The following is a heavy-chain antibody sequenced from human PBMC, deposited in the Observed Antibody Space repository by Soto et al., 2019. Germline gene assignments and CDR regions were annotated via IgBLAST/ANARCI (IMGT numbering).Heavy chain of an antibody. V-gene: IGHV1-69*02. D-gene: IGHD6-19*01. Sequence: GASVKVSCKASGGTFRNYPINWVRQAPGQGLEWMGSIFPLTDIPDYAQNFQARLTISADTSASTAYMELSSLRSEDTAVYYCARSPGIAVADYWGQGTLVTVSS. CDR2: IFPLTDIP. CDR1: GGTFRNYP. CDR3: ARSPGIAVADY. J-gene: IGHJ4*02.